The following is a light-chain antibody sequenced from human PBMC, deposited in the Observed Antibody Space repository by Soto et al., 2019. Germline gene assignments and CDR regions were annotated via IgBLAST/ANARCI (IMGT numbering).Light chain of an antibody. CDR2: AAS. V-gene: IGKV1-39*01. J-gene: IGKJ2*01. CDR3: QQSYSTPRT. CDR1: QTIITY. Sequence: DIQMTQSPSSLSASVGDRVSITCRASQTIITYLNWYQQKPGKAPKLLISAASNLQSGVPSRFSGSGSETELTLTISSVQSEDFATYYCQQSYSTPRTFGLGTKLEIK.